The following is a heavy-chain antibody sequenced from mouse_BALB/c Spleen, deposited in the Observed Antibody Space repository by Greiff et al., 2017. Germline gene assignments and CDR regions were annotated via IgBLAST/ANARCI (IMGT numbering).Heavy chain of an antibody. CDR1: GFTFNTYA. CDR3: VRQSYDWFAY. Sequence: EVQGVESGGGLVQPKGSLKLSCAASGFTFNTYAMNWVRQAPGKGLEWVARIRSKSNNYATYYADSVKDRFTISRDDSQSMLYLQMNNLKTEDTAMYYCVRQSYDWFAYWGQGTLVTVSA. J-gene: IGHJ3*01. V-gene: IGHV10-1*02. D-gene: IGHD2-12*01. CDR2: IRSKSNNYAT.